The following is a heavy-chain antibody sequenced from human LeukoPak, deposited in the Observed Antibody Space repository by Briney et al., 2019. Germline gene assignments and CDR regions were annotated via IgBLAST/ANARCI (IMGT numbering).Heavy chain of an antibody. CDR1: GFTFSSYA. Sequence: GGSLSLSCAASGFTFSSYAMSWVRQAPGKGLEWVSAISGSGGSTYYADSVKGRFTISRDNSKNTLYLQMNSLRAEDTAVYYCAKGDCSSTSCFTYYYYGMDVWGQGTTVTVSS. D-gene: IGHD2-2*02. CDR3: AKGDCSSTSCFTYYYYGMDV. V-gene: IGHV3-23*01. J-gene: IGHJ6*02. CDR2: ISGSGGST.